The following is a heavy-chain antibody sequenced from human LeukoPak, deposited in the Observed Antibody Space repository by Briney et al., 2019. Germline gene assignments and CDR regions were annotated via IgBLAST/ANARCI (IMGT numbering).Heavy chain of an antibody. CDR2: IYHSGST. CDR1: GYSISSGYY. J-gene: IGHJ3*01. Sequence: PSETLSLTCAVSGYSISSGYYWGWIRQPPGKGLEWIGSIYHSGSTYYTLSLKSRVTISVDTSKNQFSLKLSSVTTADTAVYYCARGGKLLWFGEGRDAFDVWGQGTMVTVSS. V-gene: IGHV4-38-2*01. D-gene: IGHD3-10*01. CDR3: ARGGKLLWFGEGRDAFDV.